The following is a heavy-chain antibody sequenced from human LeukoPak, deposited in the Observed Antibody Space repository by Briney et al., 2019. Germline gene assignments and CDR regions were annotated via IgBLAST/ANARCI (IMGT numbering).Heavy chain of an antibody. V-gene: IGHV4-59*01. CDR1: GGSISSYY. J-gene: IGHJ4*02. Sequence: SETLSLTCTVSGGSISSYYWSWIRQPPGKGLEWIGYIYYSGSTNYNPSLKSRVTISVDTSKNQFSLKLSSVTAAHTAVYYCARESCSGGSCYNVLDYWGQGTLVTVSS. CDR2: IYYSGST. CDR3: ARESCSGGSCYNVLDY. D-gene: IGHD2-15*01.